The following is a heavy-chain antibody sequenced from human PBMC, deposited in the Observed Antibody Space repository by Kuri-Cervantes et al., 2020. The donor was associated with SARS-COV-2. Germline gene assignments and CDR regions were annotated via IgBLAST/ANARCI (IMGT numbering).Heavy chain of an antibody. CDR3: ARETEYSSSYHYYYYGMDV. D-gene: IGHD6-6*01. CDR1: GGTFSSYA. V-gene: IGHV1-69*13. J-gene: IGHJ6*02. Sequence: SVKVSCKASGGTFSSYATSWVRQAPGQGLEWMGGIIPIFGTANYAQKFQGRVTITADESTSTAYMELSSLRSEDTAVYYCARETEYSSSYHYYYYGMDVWGQGTTVTVSS. CDR2: IIPIFGTA.